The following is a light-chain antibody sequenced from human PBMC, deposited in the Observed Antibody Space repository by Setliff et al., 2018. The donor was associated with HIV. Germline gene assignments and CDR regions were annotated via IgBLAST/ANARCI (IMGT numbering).Light chain of an antibody. CDR3: AAWDDSLNGWV. J-gene: IGLJ3*02. Sequence: LTQPPSASATPGQRVTVSCSGSSSNIGGNTVNWYQQLPGTAPKLLIYSNNQRPSGVPGRFSGSKSGTSASLAISELQSQYEADYYCAAWDDSLNGWVFGGGTKVTVL. CDR2: SNN. CDR1: SSNIGGNT. V-gene: IGLV1-44*01.